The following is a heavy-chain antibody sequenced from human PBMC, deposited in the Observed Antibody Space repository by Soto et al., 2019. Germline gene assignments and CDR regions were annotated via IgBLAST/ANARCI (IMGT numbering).Heavy chain of an antibody. V-gene: IGHV1-69*13. D-gene: IGHD3-22*01. CDR3: ARLPYYYDSSGYL. J-gene: IGHJ4*02. CDR1: GVTFSSYA. CDR2: IIPIFGTA. Sequence: VASVKVSCKASGVTFSSYAISWVRQAPGQGLEWMGGIIPIFGTANYAQKFQGRVTITADESTSTAYMELSSLRSEDTAAYYCARLPYYYDSSGYLWGQGTLVTVSS.